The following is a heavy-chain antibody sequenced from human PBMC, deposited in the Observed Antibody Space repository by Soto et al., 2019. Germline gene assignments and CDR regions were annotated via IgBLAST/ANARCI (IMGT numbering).Heavy chain of an antibody. CDR1: GRSISSYY. CDR2: TYYSGST. D-gene: IGHD2-15*01. V-gene: IGHV4-59*01. J-gene: IGHJ5*02. Sequence: PSETLSLTCTVSGRSISSYYWSWIRQPPGKGLEWTVSTYYSGSTNYNPSLMSRVTTSVDTSTNQFSLKLSSVTADDTAAYYCPKGSYCNGCSCCPLITDNWLDPWRQGTLVTVSS. CDR3: PKGSYCNGCSCCPLITDNWLDP.